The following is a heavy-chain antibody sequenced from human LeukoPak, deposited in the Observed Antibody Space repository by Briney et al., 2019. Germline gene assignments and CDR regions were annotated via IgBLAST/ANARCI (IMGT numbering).Heavy chain of an antibody. V-gene: IGHV3-23*01. Sequence: GGSLRLSCTTSGFAFSNYAMNWVRQAPGKGPEWVSGISGFNTYYADSVKGRFTIFRDNSKNVLYLQMDRLRAEDTAVYYCAKGSAPYGSGSYSDYWGQGTLVTVSS. CDR3: AKGSAPYGSGSYSDY. CDR2: ISGFNT. J-gene: IGHJ4*02. CDR1: GFAFSNYA. D-gene: IGHD3-10*01.